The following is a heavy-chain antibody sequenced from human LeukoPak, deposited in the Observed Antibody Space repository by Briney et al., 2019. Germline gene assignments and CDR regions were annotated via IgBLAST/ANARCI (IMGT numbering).Heavy chain of an antibody. V-gene: IGHV1-2*02. Sequence: ASVKVSCKASGYTFTGYYMHWVRQAPGQGLEWMGWINPNSGGTNYAQKFQGRVTMTRDTSISTAYMELSRLRSDDTAVYYCARHAGIAVVQDRYFDLWGRGTLVTVSS. J-gene: IGHJ2*01. CDR1: GYTFTGYY. CDR3: ARHAGIAVVQDRYFDL. CDR2: INPNSGGT. D-gene: IGHD3-22*01.